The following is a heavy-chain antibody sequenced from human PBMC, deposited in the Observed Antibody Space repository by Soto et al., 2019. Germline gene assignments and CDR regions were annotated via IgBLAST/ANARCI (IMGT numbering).Heavy chain of an antibody. J-gene: IGHJ5*02. CDR2: ISAYNGNT. Sequence: QVQLVQSGAEVKKPGASVKVSCKASGYTFTSYGISWVRQAPGQGLEWMGWISAYNGNTNYAQKLQGRVTMTTDTSTSTAYMQLRSLRSDDTAVYYCARSPKYYYGSGIQNWFDPWGQGTLVTVSS. D-gene: IGHD3-10*01. CDR3: ARSPKYYYGSGIQNWFDP. CDR1: GYTFTSYG. V-gene: IGHV1-18*01.